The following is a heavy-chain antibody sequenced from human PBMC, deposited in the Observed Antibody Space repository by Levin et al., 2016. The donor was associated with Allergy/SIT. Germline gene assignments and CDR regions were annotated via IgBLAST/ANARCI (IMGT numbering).Heavy chain of an antibody. CDR3: ARGGSGIVARQDY. V-gene: IGHV1-3*01. J-gene: IGHJ4*02. D-gene: IGHD6-6*01. CDR2: INAGNGNT. CDR1: GSTFTNYA. Sequence: ASVKVSCKASGSTFTNYALHWVRQAPGQRLEWMGWINAGNGNTKYSQKFQGRVTITRDTSASTAYMELSSLRSEDTAVYYCARGGSGIVARQDYWGQGTLVTVSS.